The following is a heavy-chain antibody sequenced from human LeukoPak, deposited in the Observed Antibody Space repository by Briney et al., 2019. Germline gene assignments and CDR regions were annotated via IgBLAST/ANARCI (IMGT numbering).Heavy chain of an antibody. CDR3: ARDQHDSSGYYDYYYYGMDV. CDR2: ISSNGGST. CDR1: GFTFSSYA. J-gene: IGHJ6*02. V-gene: IGHV3-64*01. Sequence: GGSLRLSCAASGFTFSSYAMHWVRQAPGKGLEYVSAISSNGGSTYYANSVKGRFTISRDNSKNTLYLQMGSLRAEDMAVYYCARDQHDSSGYYDYYYYGMDVWGQGTTVTVSS. D-gene: IGHD3-22*01.